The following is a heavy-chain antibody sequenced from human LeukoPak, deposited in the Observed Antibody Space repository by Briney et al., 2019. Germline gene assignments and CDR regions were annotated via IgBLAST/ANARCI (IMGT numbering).Heavy chain of an antibody. CDR2: MNSDGSST. Sequence: GGSLRLSCAASGLTFSTYRMHWVRQGPGKGLVWVSGMNSDGSSTVYADSVKGRFTISRDNAKNTLYLQMNSLRAEDKAVYYCAKGESSSWFDWGQGTLVTVSS. CDR3: AKGESSSWFD. CDR1: GLTFSTYR. V-gene: IGHV3-74*01. D-gene: IGHD6-13*01. J-gene: IGHJ4*02.